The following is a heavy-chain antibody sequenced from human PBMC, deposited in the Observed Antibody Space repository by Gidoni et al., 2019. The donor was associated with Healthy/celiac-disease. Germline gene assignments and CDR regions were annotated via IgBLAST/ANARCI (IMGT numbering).Heavy chain of an antibody. CDR1: GGSISRYS. D-gene: IGHD2-21*02. CDR3: ARGAVVVTADLASGLGAFDI. Sequence: QVQLQESGPGLVKPSETLSLTCTVSGGSISRYSWSWIRQPAGKGLEWIGRIYTSGSTNYNPSLKSRVTMSVDTSKNQFSLKLSSVTAADTAVYYCARGAVVVTADLASGLGAFDIWGQGTMVTVSS. J-gene: IGHJ3*02. V-gene: IGHV4-4*07. CDR2: IYTSGST.